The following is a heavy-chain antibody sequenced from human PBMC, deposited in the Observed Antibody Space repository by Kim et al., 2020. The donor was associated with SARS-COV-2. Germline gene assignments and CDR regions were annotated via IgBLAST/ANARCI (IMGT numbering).Heavy chain of an antibody. J-gene: IGHJ4*02. D-gene: IGHD3-10*01. CDR3: ARALWFGESL. CDR1: GGSFSGYY. Sequence: SETLSLTCAVYGGSFSGYYWSWIRQPPGKGLEWIGEINHSGSTNYNPSLKSRVTISVDTSKNQFSLKLSSVTAADTAVYYCARALWFGESLWGQGTLVTVSS. V-gene: IGHV4-34*01. CDR2: INHSGST.